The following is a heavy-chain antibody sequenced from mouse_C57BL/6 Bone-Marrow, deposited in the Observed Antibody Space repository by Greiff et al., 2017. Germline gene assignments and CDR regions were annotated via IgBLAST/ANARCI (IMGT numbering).Heavy chain of an antibody. CDR1: GFSLSTFGMG. Sequence: QVQLKESGPGILQPSQTLSLTCSSSGFSLSTFGMGVGWIRPPSGKGLEWLAHIWWDDDKYYNPALKSRPSISKDTSKDQVFLKIANVDTADTATYYCARTPYDGYSYCYAMDYWGQGTSVTVSS. J-gene: IGHJ4*01. CDR3: ARTPYDGYSYCYAMDY. V-gene: IGHV8-8*01. CDR2: IWWDDDK. D-gene: IGHD2-3*01.